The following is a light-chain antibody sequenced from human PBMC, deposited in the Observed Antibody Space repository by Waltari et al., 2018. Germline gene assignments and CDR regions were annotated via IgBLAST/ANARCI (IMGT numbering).Light chain of an antibody. V-gene: IGLV2-14*03. CDR3: SSYPSSVI. J-gene: IGLJ2*01. Sequence: QSALTQPASVSGSPGQSIPISCTGTSSDVGDYYYVSWYTQHPGKAPKLMIYDVSNRPSGVSTRFSGSKSGNTASRTISGLQAEDEADYYCSSYPSSVIFGGGTKLTVL. CDR2: DVS. CDR1: SSDVGDYYY.